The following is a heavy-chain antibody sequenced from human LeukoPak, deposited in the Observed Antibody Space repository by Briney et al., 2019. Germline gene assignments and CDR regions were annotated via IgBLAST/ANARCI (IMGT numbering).Heavy chain of an antibody. CDR2: ISSSSSYI. CDR3: ARGSIAVAAAFDI. Sequence: GGSLRLSCAASGSTFSSYSMNWVRQAPGKGLEWVSSISSSSSYIYYADSVKGRFTISRDNAKNSLYLQMNSLRAEDTAVYYCARGSIAVAAAFDIWGQGTMVTVSS. CDR1: GSTFSSYS. V-gene: IGHV3-21*01. J-gene: IGHJ3*02. D-gene: IGHD6-19*01.